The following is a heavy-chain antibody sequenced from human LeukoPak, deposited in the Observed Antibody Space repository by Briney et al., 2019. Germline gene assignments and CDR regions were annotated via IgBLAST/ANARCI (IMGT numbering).Heavy chain of an antibody. CDR3: ARSLPQHYGDQFDY. J-gene: IGHJ4*02. CDR2: INI. CDR1: GFTFSSYS. V-gene: IGHV3-21*01. D-gene: IGHD4-17*01. Sequence: GGSLRLSCAASGFTFSSYSMNWVRQAPGKGLEWVSCINIYYADSVKGRFTISRDNAKNTLYLQMNSLRAEDTAVYYCARSLPQHYGDQFDYWGQGTLVTVSS.